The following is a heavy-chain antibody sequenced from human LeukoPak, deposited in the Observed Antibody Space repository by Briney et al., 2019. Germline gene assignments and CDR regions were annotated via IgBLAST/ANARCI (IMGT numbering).Heavy chain of an antibody. Sequence: GGSLRLSCAASGFTFSSYSMNWVRQAPGKGLEWVSSISSSSSYIYYADSVKGRFTISRDNAKNSLYLQMNSLRAEDTAVYYCARGGYCSGGSCYSDAPYYYYYMDVWGKGTTVTISS. V-gene: IGHV3-21*01. D-gene: IGHD2-15*01. CDR3: ARGGYCSGGSCYSDAPYYYYYMDV. CDR1: GFTFSSYS. CDR2: ISSSSSYI. J-gene: IGHJ6*03.